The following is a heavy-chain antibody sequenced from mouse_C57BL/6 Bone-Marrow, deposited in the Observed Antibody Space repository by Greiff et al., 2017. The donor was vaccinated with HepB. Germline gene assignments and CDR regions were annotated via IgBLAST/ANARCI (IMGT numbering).Heavy chain of an antibody. CDR2: IYPRSGNT. CDR1: GYTFTSYG. V-gene: IGHV1-81*01. J-gene: IGHJ3*01. D-gene: IGHD2-4*01. CDR3: ARRDYDFAY. Sequence: QVQLQHSGAELARPGASVKLSCKASGYTFTSYGISWVKQRTGQGLEWIGEIYPRSGNTYYNEKFKGKATLTADKSSSTAYMELRSLTSEDSAVYFCARRDYDFAYWGQGTLVTVSA.